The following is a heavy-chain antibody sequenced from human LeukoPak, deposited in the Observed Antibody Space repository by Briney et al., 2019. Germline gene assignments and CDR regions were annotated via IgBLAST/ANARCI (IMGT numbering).Heavy chain of an antibody. Sequence: SGTLSLTCAVSGGSISSSNWWSWVRQPPGKGLEWIGEIYHSGSTNYNPSLKSRVTISVDKSKNQFSLKLSSVTAADTAVYYCASLPRVRGVIRGLRDRRCCLNSDYWGQGTLVTVSS. V-gene: IGHV4-4*02. CDR1: GGSISSSNW. CDR2: IYHSGST. J-gene: IGHJ4*02. D-gene: IGHD3-10*01. CDR3: ASLPRVRGVIRGLRDRRCCLNSDY.